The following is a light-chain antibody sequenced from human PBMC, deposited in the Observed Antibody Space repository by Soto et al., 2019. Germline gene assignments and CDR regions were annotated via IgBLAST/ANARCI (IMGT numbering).Light chain of an antibody. J-gene: IGKJ4*01. CDR3: QQYGNSPPLT. Sequence: EIVLTHSPGTLSLSPGERATLSCRASQSFSSTYLAWYQQKPGQAPRLLIYGASSRATGIPDRFSGSGSGTDFTLSISRREPEDFAVYYCQQYGNSPPLTFGGGTKVEIK. CDR2: GAS. CDR1: QSFSSTY. V-gene: IGKV3-20*01.